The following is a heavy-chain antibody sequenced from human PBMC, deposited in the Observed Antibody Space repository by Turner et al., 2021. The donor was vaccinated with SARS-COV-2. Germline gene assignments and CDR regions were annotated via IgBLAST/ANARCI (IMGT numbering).Heavy chain of an antibody. D-gene: IGHD2-15*01. CDR1: GGSCSGYY. Sequence: QVQLQQWGAGRWKPSETLSLSGAVYGGSCSGYYWTWIRQPPEEGLEWIGEIHPSGTTDHNPSLKGRVTMSVETSKNQFYLKVSSVTAADTAVYYCAKGDDSRKSGLLWGQGTLVTVSS. CDR3: AKGDDSRKSGLL. V-gene: IGHV4-34*02. J-gene: IGHJ4*02. CDR2: IHPSGTT.